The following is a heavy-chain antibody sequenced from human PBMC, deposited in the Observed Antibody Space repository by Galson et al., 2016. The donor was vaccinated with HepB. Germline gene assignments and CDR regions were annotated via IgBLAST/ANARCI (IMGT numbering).Heavy chain of an antibody. D-gene: IGHD3-10*01. CDR2: INTGNGNT. CDR1: GYTFTSHG. CDR3: ARDLLLWVDDPSL. V-gene: IGHV1-3*04. J-gene: IGHJ4*02. Sequence: SVKVSCKASGYTFTSHGIHWVRQAPGQGLEWMGWINTGNGNTEYAQKFQDRVSISRDTSASTAHMELSSLGSEDTALYFCARDLLLWVDDPSLWGQGTLVTVSS.